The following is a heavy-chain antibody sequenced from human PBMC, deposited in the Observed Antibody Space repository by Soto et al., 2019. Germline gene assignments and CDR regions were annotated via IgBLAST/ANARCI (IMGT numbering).Heavy chain of an antibody. V-gene: IGHV1-8*01. D-gene: IGHD3-22*01. CDR2: MNPNSGNT. J-gene: IGHJ4*02. CDR1: GYTFTSYD. CDR3: AKDAYCYSSSGYYVFDS. Sequence: ASVKVSCKASGYTFTSYDINWVRQATGQGLEWMGWMNPNSGNTGYAQKFQGRVTMTRNTSISTAYMELSSLRSEDTAVYYCAKDAYCYSSSGYYVFDSWGQGTLVTVSS.